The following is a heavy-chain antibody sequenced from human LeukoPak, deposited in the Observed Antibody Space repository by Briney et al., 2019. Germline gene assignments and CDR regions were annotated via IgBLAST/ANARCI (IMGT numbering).Heavy chain of an antibody. CDR1: GGSISSGGYY. Sequence: SQTLSLTCTVSGGSISSGGYYWSWIRQHPGKGLEWIGYIFYSGSSNYNLYLKSRLSISVYTDGNQFSLRLRSVTAADTAVYYCARGVGYCSGGTCYSYYYGMDVWGQRTTVTVSS. J-gene: IGHJ6*02. CDR3: ARGVGYCSGGTCYSYYYGMDV. V-gene: IGHV4-31*03. CDR2: IFYSGSS. D-gene: IGHD2-15*01.